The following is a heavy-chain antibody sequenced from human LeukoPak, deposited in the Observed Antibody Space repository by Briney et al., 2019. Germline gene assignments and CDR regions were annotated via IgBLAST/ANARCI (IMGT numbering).Heavy chain of an antibody. CDR1: GGSISSYY. CDR3: ARAGPSFPQLDY. CDR2: IYYSGST. V-gene: IGHV4-59*12. Sequence: PSETLSLTCTVSGGSISSYYWSWIRQPPGKGLEWIGYIYYSGSTNYNPSLKSRVTISVDRSKNQFSLKLSSVTAADTAVYYCARAGPSFPQLDYWGQGTLVTVSS. J-gene: IGHJ4*02.